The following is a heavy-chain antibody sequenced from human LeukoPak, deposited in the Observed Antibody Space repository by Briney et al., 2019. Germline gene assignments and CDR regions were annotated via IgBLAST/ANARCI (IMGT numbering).Heavy chain of an antibody. D-gene: IGHD6-19*01. V-gene: IGHV4-61*02. CDR1: GGSISSGSYY. CDR2: IYTSGGT. CDR3: ARDLVEFGQWLGDYFDY. J-gene: IGHJ4*02. Sequence: PSETLSLTCTVSGGSISSGSYYWSWIRQPAGKGLEWIGRIYTSGGTNYNPSLKSRVTISVDTSKNQFSLKLSSVTAADTAVYYCARDLVEFGQWLGDYFDYWGQGTLVTVSS.